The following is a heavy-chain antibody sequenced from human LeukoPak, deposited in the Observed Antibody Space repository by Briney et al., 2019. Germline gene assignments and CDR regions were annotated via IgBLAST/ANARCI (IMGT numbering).Heavy chain of an antibody. D-gene: IGHD3-16*02. CDR1: GGSVSSSTYY. J-gene: IGHJ4*02. Sequence: SETLSLTCTVSGGSVSSSTYYWGWIRQPPGKGLEWIGSIYYSGSTYYNPSLKSRVTISVDTSKNQFSLKLSSVTAADTAVYYCARTYYVWGSYRYTYFDYWGQGTLVTVSS. CDR2: IYYSGST. V-gene: IGHV4-39*01. CDR3: ARTYYVWGSYRYTYFDY.